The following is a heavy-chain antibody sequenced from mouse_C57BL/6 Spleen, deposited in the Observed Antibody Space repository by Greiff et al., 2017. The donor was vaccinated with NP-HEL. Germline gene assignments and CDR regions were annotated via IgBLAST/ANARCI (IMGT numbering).Heavy chain of an antibody. D-gene: IGHD1-1*01. CDR2: IDPENGDT. J-gene: IGHJ4*01. V-gene: IGHV14-4*01. Sequence: VQLQQSGAELVRPGASVKLSCTASGFNITDDYMHWVKQRPEQGLEWIGWIDPENGDTEYASKFQGKATITADTSSNTAYLQLSSLTSEDTAVYYCTRVYGSRRAMDYWGQGTSVTVSS. CDR1: GFNITDDY. CDR3: TRVYGSRRAMDY.